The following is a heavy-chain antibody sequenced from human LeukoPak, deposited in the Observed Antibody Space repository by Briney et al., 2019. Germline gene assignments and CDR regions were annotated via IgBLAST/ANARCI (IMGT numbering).Heavy chain of an antibody. Sequence: SQTLSLTCAISGDSVSSNSAAWNCIRQSPSRGLERLGRTYYRSKWYNDYAVSVKSRISINPDTSKNRISLQLKSVTPEDTAVYYCARGWGYCSGGSCYVFDYWGQGTLVTVSS. D-gene: IGHD2-15*01. J-gene: IGHJ4*02. CDR3: ARGWGYCSGGSCYVFDY. V-gene: IGHV6-1*01. CDR2: TYYRSKWYN. CDR1: GDSVSSNSAA.